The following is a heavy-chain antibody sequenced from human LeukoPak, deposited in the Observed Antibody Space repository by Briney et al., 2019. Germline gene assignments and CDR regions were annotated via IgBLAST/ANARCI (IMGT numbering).Heavy chain of an antibody. CDR1: GGSFSGYY. D-gene: IGHD6-6*01. CDR3: ARGKAAKAARPLFDY. V-gene: IGHV4-34*01. J-gene: IGHJ4*02. CDR2: INHSGST. Sequence: SETLSLTCAVYGGSFSGYYWSWIRQPPGKGPEWIGEINHSGSTNYNPSLKSRVTISVDTSKNQFSLKLSSVTAADTAVYYCARGKAAKAARPLFDYWGQGTLVTVSS.